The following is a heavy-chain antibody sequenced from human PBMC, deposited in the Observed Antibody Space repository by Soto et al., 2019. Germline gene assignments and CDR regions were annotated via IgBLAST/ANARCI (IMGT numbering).Heavy chain of an antibody. CDR1: GFTFSSYA. D-gene: IGHD6-19*01. J-gene: IGHJ4*02. CDR3: AKEGSSGWYLFDC. V-gene: IGHV3-23*01. CDR2: ISGSGGSA. Sequence: EVQLLDSGGGLVQPGGSLRLSCAASGFTFSSYAMSWVRQSPGKGLEWVSTISGSGGSAYYADSVKGRLTISRDNSKNTVYLQMNSLRAEDTAVYYCAKEGSSGWYLFDCWGQGTLVTRSS.